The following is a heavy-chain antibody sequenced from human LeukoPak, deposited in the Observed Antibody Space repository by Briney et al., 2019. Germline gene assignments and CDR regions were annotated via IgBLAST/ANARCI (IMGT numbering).Heavy chain of an antibody. CDR3: AREGITAAADY. Sequence: GGSLRLSCAASGFTFDDYAMHWVRQAPGKGLEWVSGMSWNGGTIGYADSVKGRFTISRDNAKNSLYLQMNSLRAEDTAVYYCAREGITAAADYWGQGTLVTVSS. CDR1: GFTFDDYA. J-gene: IGHJ4*02. V-gene: IGHV3-9*01. D-gene: IGHD6-13*01. CDR2: MSWNGGTI.